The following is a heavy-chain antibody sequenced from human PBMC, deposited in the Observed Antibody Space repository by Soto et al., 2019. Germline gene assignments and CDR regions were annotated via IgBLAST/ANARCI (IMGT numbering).Heavy chain of an antibody. Sequence: GGSLRLACAASGFTFSSYAMSWVRQAPGKGLEWVSAISGSGGSTYYADSVKGRFTISRDNSKNTLYLQMNSLRAEDTAVYYCAKVVNIVATSQVYIHYWGQGILVTVSS. CDR1: GFTFSSYA. V-gene: IGHV3-23*01. CDR3: AKVVNIVATSQVYIHY. CDR2: ISGSGGST. D-gene: IGHD5-12*01. J-gene: IGHJ4*02.